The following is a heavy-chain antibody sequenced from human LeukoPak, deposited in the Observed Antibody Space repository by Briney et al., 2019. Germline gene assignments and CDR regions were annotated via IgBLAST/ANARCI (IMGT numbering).Heavy chain of an antibody. J-gene: IGHJ4*02. CDR2: IYYSGSI. Sequence: KPSETLSLTCTVSGGSISSYYWSWIRQPPGKGLEWIGYIYYSGSINYNPSLKSRVTISVDTSKNQFSLKLSSVTAADTAVYYCARGEMATSFDYWGQGTLVTVSS. D-gene: IGHD5-24*01. V-gene: IGHV4-59*01. CDR3: ARGEMATSFDY. CDR1: GGSISSYY.